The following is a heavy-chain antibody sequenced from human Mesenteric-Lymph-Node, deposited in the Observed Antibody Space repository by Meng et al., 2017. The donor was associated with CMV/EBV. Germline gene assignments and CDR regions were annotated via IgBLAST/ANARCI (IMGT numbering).Heavy chain of an antibody. V-gene: IGHV3-48*03. Sequence: GESLKISCAASGFTFSSYEMNWVRQAPGKGLEWVSYISSSGSTIYYADSVKGRFTISRDNAKNSLYLQMNSLRAEDTAVYYCARVGGSGYYYYYYGMDVRGQGTTVTVSS. D-gene: IGHD3-3*01. CDR3: ARVGGSGYYYYYYGMDV. CDR2: ISSSGSTI. J-gene: IGHJ6*02. CDR1: GFTFSSYE.